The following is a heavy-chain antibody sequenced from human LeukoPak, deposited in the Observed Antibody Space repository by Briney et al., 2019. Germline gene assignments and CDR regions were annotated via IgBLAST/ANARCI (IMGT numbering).Heavy chain of an antibody. V-gene: IGHV4-38-2*02. CDR1: DYSISSGYY. D-gene: IGHD1-14*01. J-gene: IGHJ4*02. CDR2: KHHSGNI. CDR3: ARDSWPEVVRFDY. Sequence: SETLSLTCNVFDYSISSGYYWGWIRQPPGKGLEWIGSKHHSGNIDDNPSLKSRVSISVDTSKNQFSLKLSSVTAADTAVYYCARDSWPEVVRFDYWGQGILVTVSS.